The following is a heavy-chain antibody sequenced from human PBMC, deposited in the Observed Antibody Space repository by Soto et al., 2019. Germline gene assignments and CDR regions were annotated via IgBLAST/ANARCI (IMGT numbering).Heavy chain of an antibody. CDR1: GFTFSSYP. CDR3: ARAPGTATNFDAMDV. Sequence: QVQLVESGGGVVQPGRSLRLSCAASGFTFSSYPMHWVRQAPGKGLEWVAVISYDGSNKYYADSVKGRFTISRDNSKNTLYLQMNSLRAEDTAVYHYARAPGTATNFDAMDVWGQGTTVTVSS. J-gene: IGHJ6*02. V-gene: IGHV3-30-3*01. D-gene: IGHD4-17*01. CDR2: ISYDGSNK.